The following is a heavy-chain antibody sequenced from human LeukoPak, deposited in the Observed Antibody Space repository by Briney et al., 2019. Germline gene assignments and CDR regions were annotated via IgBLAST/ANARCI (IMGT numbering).Heavy chain of an antibody. Sequence: SETLSLTCTVSGGSISSSSHYWGWIRQPPGKGLEWIGSIYYSGSTYYNPSLKSRITISIDTSKNQFSLKLSSVTAADTAVYYCARDGAMVENAFDIWGQGTMVTVSS. CDR1: GGSISSSSHY. CDR3: ARDGAMVENAFDI. CDR2: IYYSGST. J-gene: IGHJ3*02. V-gene: IGHV4-39*07. D-gene: IGHD4/OR15-4a*01.